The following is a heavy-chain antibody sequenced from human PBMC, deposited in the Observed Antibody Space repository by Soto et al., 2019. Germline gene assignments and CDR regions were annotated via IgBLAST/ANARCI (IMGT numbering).Heavy chain of an antibody. CDR1: GGSISSSSYY. J-gene: IGHJ4*02. CDR3: AGRTIVGGLGYYFDY. V-gene: IGHV4-39*01. D-gene: IGHD1-26*01. CDR2: IYYSGST. Sequence: SETLSLTCTVSGGSISSSSYYWGWIRQPPGKGLEWIGSIYYSGSTYYNPSLKSRVTISVDTSKNQFSLKLSSVTAADTAVYYCAGRTIVGGLGYYFDYWGQGTLVTVSS.